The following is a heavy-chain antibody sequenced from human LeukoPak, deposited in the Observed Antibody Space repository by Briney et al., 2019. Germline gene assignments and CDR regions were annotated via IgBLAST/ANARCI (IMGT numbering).Heavy chain of an antibody. Sequence: GPSLRLARAPAAFTFSIYWTYSVRQAPGKGLMCVAHGNSEVSGTTYVDSVKGRFTVTRDKDKNTLYLQMSSLRGEGTAVYYCATSTVWGGAFNIWGEGRKVTVSS. CDR2: GNSEVSGT. CDR1: AFTFSIYW. CDR3: ATSTVWGGAFNI. D-gene: IGHD3-16*01. V-gene: IGHV3-74*01. J-gene: IGHJ3*02.